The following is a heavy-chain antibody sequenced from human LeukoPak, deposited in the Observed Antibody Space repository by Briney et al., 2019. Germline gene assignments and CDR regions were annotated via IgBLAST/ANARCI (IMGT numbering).Heavy chain of an antibody. D-gene: IGHD5-24*01. J-gene: IGHJ3*02. CDR3: AREVEMATIGAFDI. CDR2: IKQDGSEK. Sequence: GGTLRLSCAASGFTFSSYWMSWVRQAPGKGLEWVANIKQDGSEKYYVDSVKGRFTISRDNAKNSLYLQVNSLRAEDTAVYYCAREVEMATIGAFDIWGQGTMVTVSS. CDR1: GFTFSSYW. V-gene: IGHV3-7*01.